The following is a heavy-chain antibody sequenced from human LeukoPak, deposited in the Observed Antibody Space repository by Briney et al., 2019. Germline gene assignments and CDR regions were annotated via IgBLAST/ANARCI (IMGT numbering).Heavy chain of an antibody. D-gene: IGHD2-2*01. CDR2: ISRSGGST. V-gene: IGHV3-23*01. CDR3: ANGGYCSITSCYEANTNWFDP. J-gene: IGHJ5*02. CDR1: GFTFSSYA. Sequence: GGSLRLSCAASGFTFSSYAMSWVRQAPGKGLEWVSAISRSGGSTYYADSVKGRFTISRDNSKNTLYLQMNGLRAEDTAVYYCANGGYCSITSCYEANTNWFDPWGQGTLVTVSS.